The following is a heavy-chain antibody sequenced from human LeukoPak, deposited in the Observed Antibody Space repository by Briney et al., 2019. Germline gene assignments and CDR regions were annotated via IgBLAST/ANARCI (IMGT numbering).Heavy chain of an antibody. CDR2: ISGSGGGT. CDR1: GFTFNAYA. CDR3: AKRAASGTRYFAY. Sequence: GGSLRLSCAASGFTFNAYAMSWVRQAPGKGLEWVSTISGSGGGTYYGDSVKGRFTVSRDNSKNTVYLQMNSLRAEDTAIYYCAKRAASGTRYFAYWGQGTLVTVSS. J-gene: IGHJ4*02. V-gene: IGHV3-23*01. D-gene: IGHD1-26*01.